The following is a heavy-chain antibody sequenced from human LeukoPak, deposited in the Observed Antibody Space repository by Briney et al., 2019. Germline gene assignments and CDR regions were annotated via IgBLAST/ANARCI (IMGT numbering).Heavy chain of an antibody. V-gene: IGHV3-53*01. J-gene: IGHJ6*02. D-gene: IGHD6-19*01. CDR3: ASQRSGWYNYYGMDV. CDR2: IYSGGST. Sequence: PGGSLRLSCAASGFTVSSNYMSWVRQAPGKGLEWVSVIYSGGSTYYADSVKGRFTISRDNSKNTLYLQMNSLRAEDTAVYYCASQRSGWYNYYGMDVWGQGTTVTVSS. CDR1: GFTVSSNY.